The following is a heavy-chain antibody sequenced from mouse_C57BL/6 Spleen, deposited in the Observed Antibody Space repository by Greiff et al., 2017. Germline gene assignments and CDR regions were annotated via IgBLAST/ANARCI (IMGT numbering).Heavy chain of an antibody. CDR2: ISDGGSYT. D-gene: IGHD2-4*01. CDR3: ARDGDYDYSCFAY. J-gene: IGHJ3*01. V-gene: IGHV5-4*01. Sequence: EVQGVESGGGLVKPGGSLKLSCAASGFTFSSYAMSWVRQTPEKRLEWVATISDGGSYTYYPDNVKGRFTISRDNAKNTLYLQMSHLTSEDTAMYYCARDGDYDYSCFAYWGQGTLVTVSA. CDR1: GFTFSSYA.